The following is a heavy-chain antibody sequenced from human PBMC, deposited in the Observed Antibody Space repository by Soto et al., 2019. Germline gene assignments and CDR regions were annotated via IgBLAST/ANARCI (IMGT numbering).Heavy chain of an antibody. Sequence: VQLLESGGGLVQPGGSLRLSCAASGFTFSSYAMNWVRQAPGKGLEWVSAISVSGGGTYYADSVKGRFTISRDNSKNTLYLQMNSLRAEDTAVYYCAKQKPYSSGGSFDSWGQGTLVTVSS. V-gene: IGHV3-23*01. CDR1: GFTFSSYA. D-gene: IGHD6-19*01. J-gene: IGHJ4*02. CDR2: ISVSGGGT. CDR3: AKQKPYSSGGSFDS.